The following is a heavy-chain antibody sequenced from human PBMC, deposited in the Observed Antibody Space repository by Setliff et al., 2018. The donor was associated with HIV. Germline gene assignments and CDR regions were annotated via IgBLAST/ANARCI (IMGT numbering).Heavy chain of an antibody. CDR1: GYTFINYG. Sequence: ASVKVSCKTSGYTFINYGIHWVRQAPGQGLEWMGWISAYNGNTNYAQKLQGRVTMTTDTSTSTAYMELRSLRSDDTAVYYRARDRKLNTYYNFWSGSEEPFDYWGQGTLVTVSS. D-gene: IGHD3-3*01. CDR2: ISAYNGNT. CDR3: ARDRKLNTYYNFWSGSEEPFDY. V-gene: IGHV1-18*01. J-gene: IGHJ4*02.